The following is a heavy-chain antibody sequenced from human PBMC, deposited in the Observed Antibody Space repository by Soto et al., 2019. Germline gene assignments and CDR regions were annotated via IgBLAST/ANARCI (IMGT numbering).Heavy chain of an antibody. D-gene: IGHD1-26*01. CDR1: GFTFSGFG. V-gene: IGHV3-33*01. CDR2: VRVDGSNK. Sequence: QVQLVESGGGVVQPGTSLRLSCAASGFTFSGFGMHWVRQAPGKGLEWVAVVRVDGSNKYYGDSVKGRFTISRDNSRNTLYLQMNSLRADDTAVYFCVRDGVGITTFFGYFAYWGQGTLVTVSS. J-gene: IGHJ4*02. CDR3: VRDGVGITTFFGYFAY.